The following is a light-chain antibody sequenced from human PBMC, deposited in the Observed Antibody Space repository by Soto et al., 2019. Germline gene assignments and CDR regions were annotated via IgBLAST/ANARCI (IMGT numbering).Light chain of an antibody. CDR2: DAS. J-gene: IGKJ1*01. Sequence: DIQMTQSPSTLSASVGDRVTITCRASQSISSWLAWYQQKPGQAPKLLIYDASSLESGAPSRFSGSGSGTEFTLTISSLQPDDFATDYCQQYNSYSWTFGQGTKVEIK. CDR3: QQYNSYSWT. CDR1: QSISSW. V-gene: IGKV1-5*01.